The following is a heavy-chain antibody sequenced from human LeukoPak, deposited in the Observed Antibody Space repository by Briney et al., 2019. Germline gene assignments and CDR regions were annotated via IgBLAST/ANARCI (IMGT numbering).Heavy chain of an antibody. CDR1: GFTFDDYA. J-gene: IGHJ4*02. D-gene: IGHD3-22*01. CDR2: INWNSGNI. CDR3: AKGNYFDSRFEYFDY. Sequence: GGSLTLSCAASGFTFDDYAMYWVRQRQVPGLELDSGINWNSGNIGYADSVKGRFTISRDNAKNSLNLQMNSLRAEDTALYYCAKGNYFDSRFEYFDYWGQGTLVTVSS. V-gene: IGHV3-9*01.